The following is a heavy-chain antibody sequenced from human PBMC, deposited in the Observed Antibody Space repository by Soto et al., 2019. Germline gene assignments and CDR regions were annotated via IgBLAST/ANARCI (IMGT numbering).Heavy chain of an antibody. CDR3: ARDLLLYGDYLGPGEY. V-gene: IGHV3-33*01. CDR1: GFTFSSYG. Sequence: GGSLRLSCAASGFTFSSYGMHWVRQAPGKGLEWVAVIWYDGSNKYYADSVKGRLTISRDNSKNTLYLQMNSLRAEDTAVYYCARDLLLYGDYLGPGEYWGQGTLVTVSS. CDR2: IWYDGSNK. D-gene: IGHD4-17*01. J-gene: IGHJ4*02.